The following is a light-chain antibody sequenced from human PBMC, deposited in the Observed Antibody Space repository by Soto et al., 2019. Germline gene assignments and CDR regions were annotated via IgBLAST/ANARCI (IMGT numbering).Light chain of an antibody. CDR1: SSDVGVYNF. V-gene: IGLV2-14*01. J-gene: IGLJ1*01. CDR2: EVI. Sequence: QSALTQPASVSGSPGQSITISCTGTSSDVGVYNFVSWYQQHPGKVTKLIIYEVISRPSGVSNRFSGSKSGNTASLTISGLHAEDEADYYCSSNTSSTDYDFGTWTKLTVL. CDR3: SSNTSSTDYD.